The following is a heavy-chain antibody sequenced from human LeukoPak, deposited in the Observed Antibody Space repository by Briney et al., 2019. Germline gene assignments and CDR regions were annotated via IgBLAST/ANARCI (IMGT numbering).Heavy chain of an antibody. V-gene: IGHV5-51*01. Sequence: GESLKISCEGSGYSFTSYWIGWVRQIPGKGLEWMGTIYPGDSDTRYSPSFQGQVTISADKSVSTAYLQWSSLKASDTAMYYCARLTMVRGVIIESYWGQGTLVTVSS. D-gene: IGHD3-10*01. CDR3: ARLTMVRGVIIESY. CDR2: IYPGDSDT. J-gene: IGHJ4*02. CDR1: GYSFTSYW.